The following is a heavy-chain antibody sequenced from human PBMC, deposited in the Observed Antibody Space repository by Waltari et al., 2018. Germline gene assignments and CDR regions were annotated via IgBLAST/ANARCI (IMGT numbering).Heavy chain of an antibody. CDR1: GGSFSGYY. D-gene: IGHD5-12*01. J-gene: IGHJ4*02. CDR3: ARVDSGYAFFDY. CDR2: INHSGST. V-gene: IGHV4-34*01. Sequence: QVQLQQWGAGLLKPSETLSLTCAVYGGSFSGYYWSWIRQPPGKGLEWIGEINHSGSTNYNPSLKSRVTISVDTSKNQFSLKLSSVTAADTAVYYCARVDSGYAFFDYWGQGTLVTVSS.